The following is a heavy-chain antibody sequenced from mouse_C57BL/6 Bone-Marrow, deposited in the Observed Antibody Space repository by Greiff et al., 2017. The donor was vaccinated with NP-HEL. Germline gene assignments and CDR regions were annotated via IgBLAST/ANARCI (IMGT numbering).Heavy chain of an antibody. D-gene: IGHD2-1*01. CDR3: ARNGNYLYWYFDV. V-gene: IGHV1-20*01. CDR2: INPYNGDT. J-gene: IGHJ1*03. CDR1: GYSFTGYF. Sequence: VQLQQSGPELVKPGDSVKISCKASGYSFTGYFMNWVMQSHGKSLEWIGRINPYNGDTFYNQKFKGKATLTVDKSSSTAHMELRRLTSEDSAVYYCARNGNYLYWYFDVWGTGTTVTVSS.